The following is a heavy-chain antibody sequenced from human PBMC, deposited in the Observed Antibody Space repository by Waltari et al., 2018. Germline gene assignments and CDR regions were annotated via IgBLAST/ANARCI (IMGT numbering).Heavy chain of an antibody. V-gene: IGHV1-69*05. CDR2: IIPIFGTA. CDR1: GGTFSSYA. Sequence: QVQLVQSGAEVKKPGSSVKVSCKASGGTFSSYAISWVRQAPGQGLEWMGGIIPIFGTANYAQKFQGRVTITTDESTSTAYMELNSLKTEDTAVYYCTTVYLEWELLPGYWGQGTLVTVSS. CDR3: TTVYLEWELLPGY. J-gene: IGHJ4*02. D-gene: IGHD1-26*01.